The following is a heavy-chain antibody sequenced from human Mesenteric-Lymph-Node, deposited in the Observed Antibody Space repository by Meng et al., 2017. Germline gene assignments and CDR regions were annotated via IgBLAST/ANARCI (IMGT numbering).Heavy chain of an antibody. CDR3: ATGVADFEY. Sequence: QEPLVQAGAGVKKPGASGKVSCKASGYTFTSYDITWVRQGTGQGLEWMGWMNPNRGTTGYAQKFQGRVTMTRNISKSTAYMDLSSLRSEDTAVYYCATGVADFEYWGQGTLVTVSS. V-gene: IGHV1-8*01. CDR1: GYTFTSYD. D-gene: IGHD6-19*01. CDR2: MNPNRGTT. J-gene: IGHJ4*02.